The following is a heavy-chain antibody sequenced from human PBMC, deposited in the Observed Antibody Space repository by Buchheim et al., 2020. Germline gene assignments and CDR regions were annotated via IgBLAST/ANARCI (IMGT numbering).Heavy chain of an antibody. J-gene: IGHJ2*01. Sequence: EVQLVESGGGLVQPGGSLRLSCVVSGFTFSNYEMNWVRQAPGKGLEWVSYISSSGSTIYYADSVKGRFTISRDNAKNSLYLQMNSLRAEDTAVYYCARGRPPRYSSSWTPYWYFDLWGRGTL. V-gene: IGHV3-48*03. D-gene: IGHD6-13*01. CDR1: GFTFSNYE. CDR2: ISSSGSTI. CDR3: ARGRPPRYSSSWTPYWYFDL.